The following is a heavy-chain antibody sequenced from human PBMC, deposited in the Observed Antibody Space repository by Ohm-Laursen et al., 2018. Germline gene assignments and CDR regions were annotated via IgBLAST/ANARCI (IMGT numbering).Heavy chain of an antibody. CDR2: IFHSGNA. Sequence: GTLSLTCTVSGGSISGYYWSWIRQPPGKGLEWIAYIFHSGNANYNPSLKNRVTISVDTSKNQFSLKLSSVTAADTAVYYCARTTVRTYYYYGMDVWGQGTTVTVSS. J-gene: IGHJ6*02. V-gene: IGHV4-59*01. CDR3: ARTTVRTYYYYGMDV. D-gene: IGHD4-11*01. CDR1: GGSISGYY.